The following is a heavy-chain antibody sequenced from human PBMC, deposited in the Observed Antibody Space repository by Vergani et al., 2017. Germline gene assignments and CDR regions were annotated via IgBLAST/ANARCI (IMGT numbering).Heavy chain of an antibody. CDR2: IYAGDSDV. J-gene: IGHJ5*02. V-gene: IGHV5-51*03. CDR1: GYSITNYW. CDR3: AKTHDXSSLYSSYNWFDP. Sequence: EVQLVQSGAEVKKPGESVKISCQGSGYSITNYWIAWVRQRPGKGLEWMGIIYAGDSDVRYSPSFQGQVTMSVDKSLSTAYLQWSSLKASDTATSYCAKTHDXSSLYSSYNWFDPWGQGTQVTVSS. D-gene: IGHD3-3*01.